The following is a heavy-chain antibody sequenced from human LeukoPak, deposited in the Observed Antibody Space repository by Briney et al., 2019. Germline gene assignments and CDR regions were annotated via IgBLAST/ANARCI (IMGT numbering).Heavy chain of an antibody. D-gene: IGHD4-11*01. CDR1: GFTFSSYS. CDR3: ARDLTTVTGGGY. Sequence: PGGSLRLSCAASGFTFSSYSMNWVRQAPGKGLEWVSSISSSSSYIYYADSVKGRFTISRDNAKNSLYLQMNSLRAEDTAVYYCARDLTTVTGGGYWGQGTLVTVSS. V-gene: IGHV3-21*01. CDR2: ISSSSSYI. J-gene: IGHJ4*02.